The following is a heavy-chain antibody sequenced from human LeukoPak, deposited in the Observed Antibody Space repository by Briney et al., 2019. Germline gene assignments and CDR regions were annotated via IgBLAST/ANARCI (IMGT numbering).Heavy chain of an antibody. V-gene: IGHV4-59*01. Sequence: PSETLPLTCTVSGGSISSYYWSWIRQPPGKGLEWIGYIYYSGSTNYNPSLKSRVTISVDTSKNQFSLKLSSVTAADTAVYYCARDRGPYGMDVWGQGTTVTVSS. CDR3: ARDRGPYGMDV. D-gene: IGHD3-10*01. CDR2: IYYSGST. CDR1: GGSISSYY. J-gene: IGHJ6*02.